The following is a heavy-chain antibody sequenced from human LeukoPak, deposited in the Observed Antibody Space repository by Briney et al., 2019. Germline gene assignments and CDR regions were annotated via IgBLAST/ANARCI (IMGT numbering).Heavy chain of an antibody. CDR3: ARDHDY. V-gene: IGHV4-4*07. Sequence: SETLSLTCTVSGGSIDTYYWSWIRQPAGQGLEWIGRIYTSGNTNFNPSLKSRVTMSIDTSKNQFSLNLSSVTAADTAVYYCARDHDYWGQGTLVTVSS. J-gene: IGHJ4*02. CDR1: GGSIDTYY. CDR2: IYTSGNT.